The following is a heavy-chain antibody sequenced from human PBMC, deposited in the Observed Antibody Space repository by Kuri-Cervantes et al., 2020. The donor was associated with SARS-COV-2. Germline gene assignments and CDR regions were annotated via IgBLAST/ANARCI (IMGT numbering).Heavy chain of an antibody. D-gene: IGHD3/OR15-3a*01. Sequence: ESLKISCTVSGASITHHYWSWMRQPPGKGLEWIGYVHNSGSTSFSPSLRSRVTMSIDTSMSQFSLKLYSVTAADTAIYYCAGASFGLVGACDYWGHGTLVTVSP. CDR1: GASITHHY. CDR3: AGASFGLVGACDY. V-gene: IGHV4-59*11. CDR2: VHNSGST. J-gene: IGHJ4*01.